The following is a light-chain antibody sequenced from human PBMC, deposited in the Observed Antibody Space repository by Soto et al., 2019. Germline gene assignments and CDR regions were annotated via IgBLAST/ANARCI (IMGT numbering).Light chain of an antibody. V-gene: IGKV3-15*01. CDR2: AAS. CDR3: QQHNSWPLT. Sequence: ETLMTQSPATLSLSPGERATLSCRASESVRDRLAWYQQKPGQAPRLLIHAASTRATGIPARFSGSGSGTEFTLTISSLQSEDFAVYYCQQHNSWPLTFGGGTKVDIK. CDR1: ESVRDR. J-gene: IGKJ4*01.